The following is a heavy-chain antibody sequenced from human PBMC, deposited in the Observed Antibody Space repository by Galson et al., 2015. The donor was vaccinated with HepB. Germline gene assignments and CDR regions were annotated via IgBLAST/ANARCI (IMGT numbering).Heavy chain of an antibody. D-gene: IGHD4-17*01. CDR1: GFTFSSYG. CDR2: IWYDGSNK. J-gene: IGHJ5*02. Sequence: SLRLSCAASGFTFSSYGMHWVRQAPGKGLEWVAVIWYDGSNKYYADSVEGRFTISRDNSKNTLYLQMNSLRAEDTAVYYCARARDGDYSLPFDPWGQGTLVTVSS. V-gene: IGHV3-33*01. CDR3: ARARDGDYSLPFDP.